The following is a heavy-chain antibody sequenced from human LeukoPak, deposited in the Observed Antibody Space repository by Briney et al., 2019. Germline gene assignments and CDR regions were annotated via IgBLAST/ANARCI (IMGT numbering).Heavy chain of an antibody. Sequence: GGSLRHSCAASGFTFSSYWMSWVRQAPGKGLEWVANIKQDGSEKYYVDSVKGRFTISRDNAKNSLYLQMNSLRAEDTAVYYCARDPPSGSSWPNDAFDIWGQGTMVTVSS. CDR2: IKQDGSEK. CDR3: ARDPPSGSSWPNDAFDI. D-gene: IGHD6-13*01. CDR1: GFTFSSYW. J-gene: IGHJ3*02. V-gene: IGHV3-7*05.